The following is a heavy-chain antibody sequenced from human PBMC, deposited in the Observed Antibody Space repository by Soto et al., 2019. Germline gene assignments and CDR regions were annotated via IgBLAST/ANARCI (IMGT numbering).Heavy chain of an antibody. D-gene: IGHD3-22*01. CDR2: VSYDGSKQ. J-gene: IGHJ4*02. CDR3: ATDTYYHDSSGYYVFDR. CDR1: GFTFNSYG. Sequence: PGGSLRLSCAASGFTFNSYGIHWVRQAPGQGLEWVAGVSYDGSKQYYTDSVRGRFTISRDNSRNTLDLQMNSLRAEDTAVYYCATDTYYHDSSGYYVFDRWGQGT. V-gene: IGHV3-30*03.